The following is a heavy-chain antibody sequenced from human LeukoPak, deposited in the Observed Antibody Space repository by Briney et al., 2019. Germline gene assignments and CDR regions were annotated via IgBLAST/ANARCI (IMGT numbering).Heavy chain of an antibody. V-gene: IGHV1-8*01. Sequence: ASVKVSCKASGYTFTSYDINWVRQATGQGLEWMGWMNPNSGNTGYAQKFQGRVTMTRNTSISTAYMELSSLRSEDTAVYYCARGMSGTIAARRWYFDLWGRGTLVTVSS. CDR1: GYTFTSYD. CDR2: MNPNSGNT. CDR3: ARGMSGTIAARRWYFDL. J-gene: IGHJ2*01. D-gene: IGHD6-6*01.